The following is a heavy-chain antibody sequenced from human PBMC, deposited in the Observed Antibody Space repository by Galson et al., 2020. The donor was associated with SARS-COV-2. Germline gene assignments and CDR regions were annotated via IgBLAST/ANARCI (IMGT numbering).Heavy chain of an antibody. J-gene: IGHJ2*01. CDR3: ARGDDRSLNWYFDV. V-gene: IGHV4-61*09. D-gene: IGHD3-16*01. Sequence: SETLSLTCTVSGGSISSGYHYWNWIRRPAGEGPEWIGHIFTSGSTNYNPSLKGRVTISIDASKNQFSLELTSVTAADTAVYYCARGDDRSLNWYFDVWGRGTLVSVSS. CDR1: GGSISSGYHY. CDR2: IFTSGST.